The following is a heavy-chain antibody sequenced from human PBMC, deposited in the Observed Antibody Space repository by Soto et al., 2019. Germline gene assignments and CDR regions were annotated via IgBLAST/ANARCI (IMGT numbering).Heavy chain of an antibody. V-gene: IGHV3-23*01. D-gene: IGHD2-15*01. CDR3: AKDFGDIVVVVLAPYDMDV. CDR1: GFTFTNCA. Sequence: PEGALRLSCAAPGFTFTNCAMNWIRLAPGKGLEWVSVIRGSGESTSYADSVKGRFTISRDNSKYALYLQMNSLRAEDTAVYFCAKDFGDIVVVVLAPYDMDVWGLGTTVTVCS. J-gene: IGHJ6*02. CDR2: IRGSGEST.